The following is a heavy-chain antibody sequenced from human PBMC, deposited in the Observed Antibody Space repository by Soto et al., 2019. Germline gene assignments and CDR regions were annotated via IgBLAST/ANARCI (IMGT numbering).Heavy chain of an antibody. Sequence: PGGSLRLSCAASGFTFSNAWMSWVRQAPGKGLEWVGRIKSKTGGGTTDYAAPVKGRFTISRDDSKNTLYLQMNSLKTEDTAVYYCTTDHYCSSTSCTADYYYYYGMDVWGQGTTVTVSS. CDR3: TTDHYCSSTSCTADYYYYYGMDV. CDR2: IKSKTGGGTT. CDR1: GFTFSNAW. J-gene: IGHJ6*02. D-gene: IGHD2-2*01. V-gene: IGHV3-15*01.